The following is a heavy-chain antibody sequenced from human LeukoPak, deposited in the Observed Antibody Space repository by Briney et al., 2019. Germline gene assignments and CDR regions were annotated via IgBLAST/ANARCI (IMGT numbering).Heavy chain of an antibody. CDR3: ARDLAAAGTIDP. CDR1: GGSISSYY. J-gene: IGHJ5*02. D-gene: IGHD6-13*01. Sequence: PSETLSLTCTVSGGSISSYYWSWIRQPPGKGLGWIGYIYHSGSTNYNPSLKSRATISEDTSKNQFSLKLSSVTAADTAVYYCARDLAAAGTIDPWGQETLVTVSS. CDR2: IYHSGST. V-gene: IGHV4-59*01.